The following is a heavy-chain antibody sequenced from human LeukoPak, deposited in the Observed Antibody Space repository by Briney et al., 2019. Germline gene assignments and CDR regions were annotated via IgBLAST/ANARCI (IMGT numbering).Heavy chain of an antibody. CDR2: ISLGGVNT. CDR3: AKNVMYSSSAVDY. V-gene: IGHV3-23*01. Sequence: GGSLRLSCAAPGFIFSSYAMSWVRQAPGKGLEWVSAISLGGVNTYYADSVKGRFTVSRVNSKNTLYLQMNSLRVEDTAVYYCAKNVMYSSSAVDYWGQGTLVTVSS. CDR1: GFIFSSYA. J-gene: IGHJ4*02. D-gene: IGHD6-6*01.